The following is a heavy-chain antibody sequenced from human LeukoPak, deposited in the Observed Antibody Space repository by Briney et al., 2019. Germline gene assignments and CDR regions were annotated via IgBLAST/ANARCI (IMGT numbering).Heavy chain of an antibody. D-gene: IGHD4-23*01. CDR3: ARDDYGGFDY. CDR1: GFTFSSYS. V-gene: IGHV3-53*01. CDR2: IYSGGST. Sequence: GGSLRLSCAASGFTFSSYSMNWVRQAPGKGLEWVSVIYSGGSTYYADSVKGRFTISRDNSKNTLYLQMNSLRAEDTAVYYCARDDYGGFDYWGQGTLVTVSS. J-gene: IGHJ4*02.